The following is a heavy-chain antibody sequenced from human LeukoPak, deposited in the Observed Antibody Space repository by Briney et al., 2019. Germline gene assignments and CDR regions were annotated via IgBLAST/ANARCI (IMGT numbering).Heavy chain of an antibody. V-gene: IGHV3-23*01. J-gene: IGHJ4*02. CDR2: ISGSGGST. Sequence: PGGSLRLSCAASGFTFSSYAMSWVRQAPGKGLEWVSAISGSGGSTYYADSVKGRFTISRDNCKNTLYLQMHSLRAKDTAVYYCAKDIAARFYFDYWGQGTLVTVSS. CDR3: AKDIAARFYFDY. CDR1: GFTFSSYA. D-gene: IGHD6-6*01.